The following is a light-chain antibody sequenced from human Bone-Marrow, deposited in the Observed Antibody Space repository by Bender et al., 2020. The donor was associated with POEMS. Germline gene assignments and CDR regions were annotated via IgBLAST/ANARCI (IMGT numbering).Light chain of an antibody. CDR1: SSKFGSYP. V-gene: IGLV1-44*01. CDR3: ATWDDSLNGWV. J-gene: IGLJ3*02. CDR2: NNS. Sequence: QSVLTQPPSASGTPGQRVTISCSGSSSKFGSYPVNWYQQLPGAAPKLVIFNNSQRPSGVPDRFSGSNSGTSASLAISGLVSDDEADYYCATWDDSLNGWVFGGGNKLTVL.